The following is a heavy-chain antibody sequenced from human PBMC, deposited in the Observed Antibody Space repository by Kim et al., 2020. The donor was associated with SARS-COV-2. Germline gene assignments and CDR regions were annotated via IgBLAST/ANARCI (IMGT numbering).Heavy chain of an antibody. V-gene: IGHV1-3*01. J-gene: IGHJ4*02. Sequence: KFQGRVTITRDTSASTAYMELSSLRSEDTAVYYCAKDLQARITGTTALGYWGQGTLVTVSS. D-gene: IGHD1-7*01. CDR3: AKDLQARITGTTALGY.